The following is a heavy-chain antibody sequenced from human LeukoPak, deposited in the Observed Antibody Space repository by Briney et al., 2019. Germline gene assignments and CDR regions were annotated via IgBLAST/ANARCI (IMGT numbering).Heavy chain of an antibody. CDR3: ARDLMRFLEWVN. J-gene: IGHJ4*02. CDR1: GFSFSTYA. D-gene: IGHD3-3*01. Sequence: GESLRLSCVASGFSFSTYAMNWVRQAPGKGPEWVSYVSSASSHVYYADSVRGRFIISRDNAKNSLYLQMNSVRAEDTAVYYCARDLMRFLEWVNWGQGTLVTVSS. CDR2: VSSASSHV. V-gene: IGHV3-21*01.